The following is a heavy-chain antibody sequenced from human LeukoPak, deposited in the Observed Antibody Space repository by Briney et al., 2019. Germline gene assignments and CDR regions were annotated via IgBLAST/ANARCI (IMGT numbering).Heavy chain of an antibody. Sequence: GGSLRLFCAASGFTFSIYWMSCVRQAPGKGLEGVANIKQDGSENYYVDSAKRRFTISRDNAKNSLYLQMNSLRAEHTAVYYCARDQGAYYYSGMDVWGQGTTVTVSS. V-gene: IGHV3-7*01. CDR1: GFTFSIYW. J-gene: IGHJ6*02. CDR2: IKQDGSEN. CDR3: ARDQGAYYYSGMDV. D-gene: IGHD1-26*01.